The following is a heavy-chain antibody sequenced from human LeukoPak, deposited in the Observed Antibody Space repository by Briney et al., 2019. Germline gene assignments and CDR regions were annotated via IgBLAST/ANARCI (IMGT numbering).Heavy chain of an antibody. CDR3: AIDQRTSSIKGAFDI. CDR2: ISASGGST. CDR1: GFTFSSYA. J-gene: IGHJ3*02. D-gene: IGHD2-2*01. V-gene: IGHV3-23*01. Sequence: GGSLRLSCAASGFTFSSYAMTWVRQAPGKGLEWVSGISASGGSTYYAASVKGRFTVSRDKSRNTLSLQMDSLGAEDTTVYYCAIDQRTSSIKGAFDIWGQGTMVTVSS.